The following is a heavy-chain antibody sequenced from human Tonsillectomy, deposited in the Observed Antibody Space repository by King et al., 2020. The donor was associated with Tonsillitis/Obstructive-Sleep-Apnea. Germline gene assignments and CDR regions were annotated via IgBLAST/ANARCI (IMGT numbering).Heavy chain of an antibody. CDR1: GFTFSSYA. J-gene: IGHJ3*02. D-gene: IGHD3-3*01. V-gene: IGHV3-23*04. Sequence: VQLVESGGGLVQPGGSLRLSCAASGFTFSSYAMSWVRQAPGKGLEWVSAISGSGGSTYYADSVKGRFTISRDNSKNTLYLQMNSLGAEDTAEYYLARTQRRITIFGVVIRDAFDIWGQGTMVTVSS. CDR2: ISGSGGST. CDR3: ARTQRRITIFGVVIRDAFDI.